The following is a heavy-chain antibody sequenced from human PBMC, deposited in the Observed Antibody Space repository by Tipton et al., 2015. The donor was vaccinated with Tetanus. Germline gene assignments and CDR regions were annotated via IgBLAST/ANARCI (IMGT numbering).Heavy chain of an antibody. CDR2: IYPGDSYS. J-gene: IGHJ4*02. V-gene: IGHV5-51*01. Sequence: VQLVQSGAEVKQPGESLKISCKGSGYMFSSHWIGWVRQVPGKGLEWLGTIYPGDSYSTYSPSFEGQVTISVDRSIDTAYLQWSSLKASDTAMYYCARRGGGDLDHWGQGTLVTVSS. CDR3: ARRGGGDLDH. D-gene: IGHD2-21*02. CDR1: GYMFSSHW.